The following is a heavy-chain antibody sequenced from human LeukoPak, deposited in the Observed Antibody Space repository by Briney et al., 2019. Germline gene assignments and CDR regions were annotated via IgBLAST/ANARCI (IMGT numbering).Heavy chain of an antibody. D-gene: IGHD3-10*01. J-gene: IGHJ4*02. V-gene: IGHV3-21*01. Sequence: PGGSLRLSCAASGFTFSSYSMNWVRQAPGKGLEWVSSISSSSSYIYYADSVKGRFTISRDNAKNSLYLQMNSLRAEDTAVYYCARGRDVHSGYFDYWGQGTLVTVSS. CDR1: GFTFSSYS. CDR2: ISSSSSYI. CDR3: ARGRDVHSGYFDY.